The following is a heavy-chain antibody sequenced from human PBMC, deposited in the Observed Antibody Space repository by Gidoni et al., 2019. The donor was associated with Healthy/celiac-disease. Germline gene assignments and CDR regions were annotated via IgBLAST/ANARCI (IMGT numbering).Heavy chain of an antibody. V-gene: IGHV3-30-3*01. CDR1: GFTFSSYA. J-gene: IGHJ2*01. CDR3: ARGYVDHYWYFDL. CDR2: ISYDGSKK. D-gene: IGHD4-17*01. Sequence: QVQLVGSGGGVVQPGRSLRLACAASGFTFSSYAMHWVRQAPGKGLEWVAVISYDGSKKYYADSVKGRFTISRDNSKNTLYLQMNSLRAEDTAVYYCARGYVDHYWYFDLWGRGTLVTVSS.